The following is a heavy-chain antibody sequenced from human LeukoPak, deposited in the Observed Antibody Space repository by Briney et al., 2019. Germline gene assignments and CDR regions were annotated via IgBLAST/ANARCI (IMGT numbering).Heavy chain of an antibody. CDR2: ISGSGGST. CDR3: AKLNDFWSGYSDY. CDR1: GFTFSSYA. J-gene: IGHJ4*02. V-gene: IGHV3-23*01. Sequence: PGGSLRLSCAASGFTFSSYAMSWVRQAPGKGLEWVSAISGSGGSTYYADSVKGRFTISRDNSKNTLYLQMNSLRAENTAVYYCAKLNDFWSGYSDYWGQGTLVTVSS. D-gene: IGHD3-3*01.